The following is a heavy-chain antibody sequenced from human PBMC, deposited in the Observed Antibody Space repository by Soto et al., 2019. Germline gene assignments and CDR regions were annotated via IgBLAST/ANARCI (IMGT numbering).Heavy chain of an antibody. CDR3: AKPLSPFSSSYIDY. CDR1: GFTLSSHG. J-gene: IGHJ4*02. V-gene: IGHV3-33*03. D-gene: IGHD3-22*01. CDR2: SWYDGSNK. Sequence: TGGSLRLSCAASGFTLSSHGMHWVRQAPDKGLEWVAVSWYDGSNKYYADSVKGRFTISRDNSRNTLFLQMNNLRAEDTAVYYCAKPLSPFSSSYIDYWAQGTLVTVSS.